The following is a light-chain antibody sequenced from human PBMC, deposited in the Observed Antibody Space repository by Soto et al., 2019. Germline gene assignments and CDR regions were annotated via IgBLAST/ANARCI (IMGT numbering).Light chain of an antibody. CDR3: QQYGSSPFT. CDR1: QSVSSGR. J-gene: IGKJ4*01. CDR2: GAS. Sequence: EIVLTRSPGTLSLSPGQRATLSCRASQSVSSGRLAWYQQTPGQAPRLLIYGASSRATGIPDRFSGSGSGTDFTLSISRLEPEDFAMYYCQQYGSSPFTFGGGTKVDIK. V-gene: IGKV3-20*01.